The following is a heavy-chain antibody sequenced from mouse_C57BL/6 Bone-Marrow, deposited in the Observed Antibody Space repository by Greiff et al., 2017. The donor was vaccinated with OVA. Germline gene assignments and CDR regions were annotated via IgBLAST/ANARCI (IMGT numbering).Heavy chain of an antibody. CDR1: GYAFTNYL. CDR3: ARDWFDV. Sequence: VQLQQSGAELVRPGTSVKVSCKASGYAFTNYLIEWVKQRPGQGLEWIGVINPGSGGTNYNEKFKGKETLTADKSSSTAYMQLSSLTSEDSAVYFCARDWFDVWGTGTTVTVSS. J-gene: IGHJ1*03. CDR2: INPGSGGT. V-gene: IGHV1-54*01. D-gene: IGHD4-1*01.